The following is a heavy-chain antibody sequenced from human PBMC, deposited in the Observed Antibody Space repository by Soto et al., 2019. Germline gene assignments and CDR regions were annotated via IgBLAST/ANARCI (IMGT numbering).Heavy chain of an antibody. J-gene: IGHJ3*02. Sequence: QVQLVQSGAEVKKPGSSVKVSCKASGGTFSSYTISWVRQAPGQGLEWMGRIIPILGIANYAQKFQGRVTITADKSTSTAYMELSSLRSEDTAVYYCAREPYSSIWFSQAFDIWGQATMVTVSS. D-gene: IGHD6-13*01. CDR1: GGTFSSYT. CDR2: IIPILGIA. V-gene: IGHV1-69*08. CDR3: AREPYSSIWFSQAFDI.